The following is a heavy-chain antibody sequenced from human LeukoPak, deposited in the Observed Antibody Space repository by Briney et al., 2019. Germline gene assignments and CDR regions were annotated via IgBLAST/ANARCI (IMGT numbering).Heavy chain of an antibody. CDR1: GFTFDDYA. J-gene: IGHJ4*02. V-gene: IGHV3-9*01. CDR2: ISWNSGSI. Sequence: PGRSLRLSCAASGFTFDDYAMHWVRHAPGKGLEWVSGISWNSGSIGYADSVKGRFTISRDNAKNSLYLQMNSLRAEDTALYYCAKDLYYDFWSGYLFDYWGQGTLVTVSS. CDR3: AKDLYYDFWSGYLFDY. D-gene: IGHD3-3*01.